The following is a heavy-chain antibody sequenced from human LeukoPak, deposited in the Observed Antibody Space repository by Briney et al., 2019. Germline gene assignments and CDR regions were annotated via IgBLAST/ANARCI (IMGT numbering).Heavy chain of an antibody. V-gene: IGHV4-59*01. CDR3: ARPTRGYSYGPIDY. Sequence: PETLSLTCTVSGGSISSYYWSWIRQPPGKGLEWIGYIYYSGSTNYNPSLKSRVTISVDTSKNQFSLKLSSVTAADTAVYYCARPTRGYSYGPIDYWGQGTLVTVSS. D-gene: IGHD5-18*01. CDR1: GGSISSYY. CDR2: IYYSGST. J-gene: IGHJ4*02.